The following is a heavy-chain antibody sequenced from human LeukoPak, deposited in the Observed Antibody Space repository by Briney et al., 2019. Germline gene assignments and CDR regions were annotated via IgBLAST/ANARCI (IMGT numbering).Heavy chain of an antibody. Sequence: SETLSLTCAVYGGSFSGYYWSWIRQPPGRGLEWIGYIYYSGSTNYNPSLKSRVTISVDTSKNQFFLKLSSVTAADTAVYYCARDKAAFYGMDVWGQGTTVTVSS. J-gene: IGHJ6*02. CDR2: IYYSGST. CDR3: ARDKAAFYGMDV. D-gene: IGHD6-25*01. CDR1: GGSFSGYY. V-gene: IGHV4-59*01.